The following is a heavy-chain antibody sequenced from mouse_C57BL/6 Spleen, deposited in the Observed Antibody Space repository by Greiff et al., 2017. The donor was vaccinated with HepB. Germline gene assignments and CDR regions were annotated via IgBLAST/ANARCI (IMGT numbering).Heavy chain of an antibody. Sequence: QVQLKESGAELVKPGASVKISCKASGYAFSSYWMNWVKQRPGKGLEWIGQIYPGDGDTNYNGKFKGKATLTADKSSSTAYMQLSSLTSEDSAVYFCASTTPFAYWGQGTLVTVSA. CDR2: IYPGDGDT. CDR3: ASTTPFAY. CDR1: GYAFSSYW. J-gene: IGHJ3*01. V-gene: IGHV1-80*01. D-gene: IGHD1-1*01.